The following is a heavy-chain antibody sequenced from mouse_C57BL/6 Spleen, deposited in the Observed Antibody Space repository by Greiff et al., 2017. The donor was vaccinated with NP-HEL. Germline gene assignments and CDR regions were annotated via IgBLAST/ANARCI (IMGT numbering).Heavy chain of an antibody. CDR1: GFNIKDDY. V-gene: IGHV14-4*01. CDR3: TTGTAQATWFAY. J-gene: IGHJ3*01. CDR2: IDPENGDT. Sequence: EVKLQESGAELVRPGASVKLSCTASGFNIKDDYMHWVKQRPEQGLEWIGWIDPENGDTEYASKFQGKATITADTSSNTAYLQLSSLTSEDTAVYYCTTGTAQATWFAYWGQGTLVTVSA. D-gene: IGHD3-2*02.